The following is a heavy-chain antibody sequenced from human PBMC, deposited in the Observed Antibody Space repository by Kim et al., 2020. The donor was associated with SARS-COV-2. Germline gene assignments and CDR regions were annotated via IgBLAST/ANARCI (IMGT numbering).Heavy chain of an antibody. J-gene: IGHJ5*02. CDR3: VKDHFTSSIAARYGWFDP. Sequence: GRFTISRDNSKNTLYLQMSSLRAEDTAVYYCVKDHFTSSIAARYGWFDPWGQGTLVTVSS. V-gene: IGHV3-64D*06. D-gene: IGHD6-6*01.